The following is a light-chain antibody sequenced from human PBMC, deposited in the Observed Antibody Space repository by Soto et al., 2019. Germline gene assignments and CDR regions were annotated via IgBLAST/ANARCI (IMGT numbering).Light chain of an antibody. CDR2: LGS. Sequence: DIVMTQSPLSLPVTPGGPASISCRSSQSLLHSNGYNYLDWYLQKPGQSPQLLIYLGSNRSSGVPDRFSGSGSGTDFTLKISRVEAEDVGVYYCMQALQTPWTLGQGTKVDIK. CDR1: QSLLHSNGYNY. V-gene: IGKV2-28*01. J-gene: IGKJ1*01. CDR3: MQALQTPWT.